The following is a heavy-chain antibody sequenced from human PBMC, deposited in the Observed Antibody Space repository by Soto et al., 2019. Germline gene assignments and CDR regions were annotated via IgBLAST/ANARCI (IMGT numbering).Heavy chain of an antibody. J-gene: IGHJ4*02. CDR2: INHSGST. D-gene: IGHD2-15*01. CDR1: GGSFSGYY. Sequence: SETLSLTCAVYGGSFSGYYWSWIRQPPGKGLEWIGEINHSGSTNYNPSLKSRVTISVDTSKNQFSLKLSSVTAADTAVYYCTRQILASSVVVVGEFDYWGQGTLVTVSS. V-gene: IGHV4-34*01. CDR3: TRQILASSVVVVGEFDY.